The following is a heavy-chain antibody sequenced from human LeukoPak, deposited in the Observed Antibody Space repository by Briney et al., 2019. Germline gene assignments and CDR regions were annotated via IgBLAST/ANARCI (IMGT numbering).Heavy chain of an antibody. D-gene: IGHD2-21*01. CDR1: GGSFSGYY. V-gene: IGHV4-34*01. CDR2: INHSGST. CDR3: ARDRPFLPR. J-gene: IGHJ4*02. Sequence: SETLSLTCAVYGGSFSGYYWSWTRQPPGKGLEWIGEINHSGSTNYNPSLKSRVTISVDTSKNQFSLKLSSVTAADTAVYYCARDRPFLPRWGQGTLVTVSS.